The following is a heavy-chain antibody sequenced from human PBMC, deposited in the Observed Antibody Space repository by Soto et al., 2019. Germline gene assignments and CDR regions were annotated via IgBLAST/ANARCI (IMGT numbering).Heavy chain of an antibody. D-gene: IGHD2-2*01. CDR2: IDPSDSYS. Sequence: EVQLVQSGAEVKKPGESLKISCKGSGYNFNTFWISWLRQMPGKGLEWMGRIDPSDSYSDYSPSFKGNVSISSDKSVTTAYLTWSSLKASDTAIYYCARLDGASPDALDFWGQGTMVTLSS. J-gene: IGHJ3*01. CDR1: GYNFNTFW. CDR3: ARLDGASPDALDF. V-gene: IGHV5-10-1*03.